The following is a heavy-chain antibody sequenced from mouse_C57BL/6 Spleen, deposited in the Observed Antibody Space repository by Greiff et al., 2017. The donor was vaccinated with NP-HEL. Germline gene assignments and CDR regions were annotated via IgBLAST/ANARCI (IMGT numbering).Heavy chain of an antibody. Sequence: DVQLVESGGGLVKPGGALKLSCAASGFTFSSYAMSWVRQTPEKRLEWVATISEGGSYTYYPDNVKGRFTISRDNAKNNLYLQRSHLKSEDTAMYYCARDEGEGYYYGSSYVFAYWGQGTLVTVSA. J-gene: IGHJ3*01. CDR2: ISEGGSYT. D-gene: IGHD1-1*01. CDR3: ARDEGEGYYYGSSYVFAY. CDR1: GFTFSSYA. V-gene: IGHV5-4*01.